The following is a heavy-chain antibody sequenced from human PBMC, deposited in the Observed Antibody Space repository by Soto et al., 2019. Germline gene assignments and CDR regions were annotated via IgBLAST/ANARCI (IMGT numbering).Heavy chain of an antibody. CDR1: GGSISSYY. CDR2: IYYSGST. J-gene: IGHJ6*03. CDR3: ARTYSGYDIYYYYMDV. D-gene: IGHD5-12*01. Sequence: PSETLSLTCTVSGGSISSYYWSWIRQPPGKGLEWIGYIYYSGSTNYNPSLKSRVTISVDTSKNQFSLKMSSVTAADTAVYYCARTYSGYDIYYYYMDVWGKGTTVTVSS. V-gene: IGHV4-59*01.